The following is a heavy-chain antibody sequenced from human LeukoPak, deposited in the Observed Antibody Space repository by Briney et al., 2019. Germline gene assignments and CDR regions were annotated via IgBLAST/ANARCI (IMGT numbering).Heavy chain of an antibody. D-gene: IGHD3-22*01. CDR3: ARGHYYDSSGYWPGGYYYYMDV. V-gene: IGHV1-46*01. CDR1: GYTFTSYH. CDR2: INPSGGTT. Sequence: ASVKVSCKASGYTFTSYHMHWVRQAPGQGLEWMGIINPSGGTTNYAQKFRGRVTMTRDTSTSTVYMELSSLRSEDTAVYYCARGHYYDSSGYWPGGYYYYMDVWGKGTTVTISS. J-gene: IGHJ6*03.